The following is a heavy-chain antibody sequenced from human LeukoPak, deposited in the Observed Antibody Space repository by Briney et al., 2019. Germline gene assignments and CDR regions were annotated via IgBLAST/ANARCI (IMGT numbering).Heavy chain of an antibody. CDR1: GFTLSSYG. J-gene: IGHJ1*01. Sequence: GGSLRLSCAATGFTLSSYGMHWVRQAPGKGLEWVANIKQDGSEKYYVDSVKGRFTISRDNAKNSLYLQMNSLRAEDTAVYYCAREVYCSSTSCYTGYFQHWGQGTLVTVSS. D-gene: IGHD2-2*02. V-gene: IGHV3-7*01. CDR3: AREVYCSSTSCYTGYFQH. CDR2: IKQDGSEK.